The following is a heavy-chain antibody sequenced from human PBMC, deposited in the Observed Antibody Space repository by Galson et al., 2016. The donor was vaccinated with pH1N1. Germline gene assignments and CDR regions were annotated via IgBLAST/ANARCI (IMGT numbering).Heavy chain of an antibody. J-gene: IGHJ4*02. Sequence: SVKVSCKAFGYTFTDYYIHWVRQAPGKGLEWMGWINPNSDVTKYAQKFQDRVTMTRDTSINTAYMELSGLTSDDTAVYYCARDSKGGIPFHYWGQGTLVTLSS. CDR3: ARDSKGGIPFHY. D-gene: IGHD1-26*01. CDR2: INPNSDVT. V-gene: IGHV1-2*02. CDR1: GYTFTDYY.